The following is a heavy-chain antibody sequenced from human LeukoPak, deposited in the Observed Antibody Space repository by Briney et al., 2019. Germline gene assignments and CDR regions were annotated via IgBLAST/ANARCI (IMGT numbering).Heavy chain of an antibody. Sequence: PGGSLRLSRAASGFTDSSNYMSWVRQAPGKGLEGVSVIYSGGSTYYANSVKGRFNISRDDSQNPLHHEMNNLKAEDTAVYYGARQNSGYDYLGLGAFDCWRQGSLVTVSS. J-gene: IGHJ4*02. V-gene: IGHV3-53*01. CDR2: IYSGGST. D-gene: IGHD5-12*01. CDR1: GFTDSSNY. CDR3: ARQNSGYDYLGLGAFDC.